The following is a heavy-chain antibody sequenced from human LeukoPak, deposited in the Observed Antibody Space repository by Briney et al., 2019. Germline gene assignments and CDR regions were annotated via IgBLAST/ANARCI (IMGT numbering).Heavy chain of an antibody. CDR1: GFTFSNYW. D-gene: IGHD6-25*01. CDR3: ARDLFLSGIPAAGVFDY. J-gene: IGHJ4*02. Sequence: GGSLRLSCAASGFTFSNYWMSCVPQAPGKGVECVANIWQDGSDKYYMESVKGRFTISRDNANSSLYLQMNSLRAEDTAVYYCARDLFLSGIPAAGVFDYWGQGTLVTVSS. CDR2: IWQDGSDK. V-gene: IGHV3-7*01.